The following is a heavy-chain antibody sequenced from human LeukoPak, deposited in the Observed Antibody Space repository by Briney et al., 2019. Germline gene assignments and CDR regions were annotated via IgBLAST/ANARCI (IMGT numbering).Heavy chain of an antibody. CDR1: GYSFTAYY. J-gene: IGHJ4*02. D-gene: IGHD3-9*01. CDR3: ARSPHILTGENFDH. V-gene: IGHV1-2*02. CDR2: INPNSGGT. Sequence: ASVKVSCKASGYSFTAYYMHWVRQAPGQGLEWMGWINPNSGGTNYAQKFQGRVTMTRDTSITTAYMEMSRLRSDDTALYYCARSPHILTGENFDHWGQGTLVTVSS.